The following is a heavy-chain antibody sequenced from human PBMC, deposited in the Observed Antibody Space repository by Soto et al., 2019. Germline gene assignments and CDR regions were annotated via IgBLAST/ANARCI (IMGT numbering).Heavy chain of an antibody. CDR2: VYYRGRS. Sequence: SETLSLTCTVSGGSVSNSNYYWGWIRQSPGKGLESIGSVYYRGRSYSKSSVKSRVTISVDTSKNQFSLNLNSVTASDTAVYFCVSQRTSVLTQAYFDYWGPGALVT. D-gene: IGHD2-8*01. J-gene: IGHJ4*02. V-gene: IGHV4-39*01. CDR3: VSQRTSVLTQAYFDY. CDR1: GGSVSNSNYY.